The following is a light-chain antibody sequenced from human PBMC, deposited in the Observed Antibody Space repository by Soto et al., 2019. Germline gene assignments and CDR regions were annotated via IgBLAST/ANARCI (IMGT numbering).Light chain of an antibody. CDR2: GAS. J-gene: IGKJ1*01. V-gene: IGKV3D-15*03. CDR3: QQNGNSGA. Sequence: EREMTQSPSTLSVSLGERATLSCRASQSVGSNLAWYQQKPGQAPRLLIYGASNRATGIPARFSGSGSGTDFTPTSSILQHEDAAVYCRQQNGNSGAFGQGTKVDIK. CDR1: QSVGSN.